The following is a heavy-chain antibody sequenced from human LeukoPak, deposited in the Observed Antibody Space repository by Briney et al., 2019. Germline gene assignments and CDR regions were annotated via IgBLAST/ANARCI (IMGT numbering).Heavy chain of an antibody. CDR2: IYPGDSDT. Sequence: GESLKISCNASGYSFTTYWFGWVRQMPGKGLEWMGNIYPGDSDTRYSPSFQGQVTTSVDKSISTAYLQWSSLKASDTAMYYCARLDRADCGSTSCSRGSGAFDIWGQGTMVTVSS. CDR1: GYSFTTYW. V-gene: IGHV5-51*01. CDR3: ARLDRADCGSTSCSRGSGAFDI. D-gene: IGHD2-2*01. J-gene: IGHJ3*02.